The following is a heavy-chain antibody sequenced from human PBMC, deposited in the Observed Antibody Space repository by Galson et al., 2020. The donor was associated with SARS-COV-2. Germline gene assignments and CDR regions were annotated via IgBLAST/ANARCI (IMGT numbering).Heavy chain of an antibody. CDR3: AREFYYDFWSGYYTGGIYGMDV. D-gene: IGHD3-3*01. CDR1: GFTFSSYS. V-gene: IGHV3-21*01. Sequence: GESLKISCAASGFTFSSYSMNWVRQAPGKGLEWVSPISSSSSYIYYADSVKGRFTISRDNAKNSLYLQMNSLRAEDTAVYYCAREFYYDFWSGYYTGGIYGMDVWGQGTTVTVSS. CDR2: ISSSSSYI. J-gene: IGHJ6*02.